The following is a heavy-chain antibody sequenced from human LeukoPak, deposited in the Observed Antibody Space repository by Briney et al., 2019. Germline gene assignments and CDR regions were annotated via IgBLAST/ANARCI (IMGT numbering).Heavy chain of an antibody. D-gene: IGHD6-19*01. Sequence: SETLSLTCTVSGGSVSNNYWSWIRQSTEKGLGWIGYAYDSGISNYNPSLESRVTLSVDTSKNQFSLRLTSVTAADTAVYFCARRAGTGTPVYFDYWGQGVLVTVSS. V-gene: IGHV4-59*02. CDR1: GGSVSNNY. CDR3: ARRAGTGTPVYFDY. CDR2: AYDSGIS. J-gene: IGHJ4*02.